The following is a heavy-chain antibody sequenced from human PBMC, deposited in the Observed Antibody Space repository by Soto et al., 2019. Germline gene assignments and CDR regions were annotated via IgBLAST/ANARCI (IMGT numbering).Heavy chain of an antibody. V-gene: IGHV4-59*02. CDR1: GASVSSYY. Sequence: QVQLQQSGPGLVRPSETLSLSCSVSGASVSSYYWSWVRQPPGKGLEWIGYIYYIGAYYNPSLKSRVTISVDTSKNQFSLKLTSVTAADTAMYYCARTPETRDWLDPWGQGTLVTVSS. CDR2: IYYIGA. CDR3: ARTPETRDWLDP. J-gene: IGHJ5*02. D-gene: IGHD1-7*01.